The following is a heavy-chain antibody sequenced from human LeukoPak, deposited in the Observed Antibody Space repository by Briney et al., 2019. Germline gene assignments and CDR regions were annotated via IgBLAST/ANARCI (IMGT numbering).Heavy chain of an antibody. V-gene: IGHV3-23*01. CDR3: AKTRAYYYDAYDY. D-gene: IGHD3-22*01. J-gene: IGHJ4*02. CDR2: ISGSGGST. CDR1: GFTFSSYA. Sequence: GGSLRLSCAASGFTFSSYAMSWVRQAPGKGLEWVSAISGSGGSTYYADSVRGRFTISRDNSKNTLYLQMNSLRAEDTAVYYCAKTRAYYYDAYDYWGQGTLVTVSS.